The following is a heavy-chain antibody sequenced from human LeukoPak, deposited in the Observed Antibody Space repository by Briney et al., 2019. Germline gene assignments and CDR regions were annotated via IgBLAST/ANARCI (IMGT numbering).Heavy chain of an antibody. Sequence: SETLSLTCTVSGGSISSYYWSWIRQPPGKGLEWIGYIYYSGSTNYNPSLKSRVTISVDTSKNQFSLKLSSVTAADTAVYYCAREVKTNNWFDPWGQETLVTVSS. J-gene: IGHJ5*02. V-gene: IGHV4-59*12. CDR1: GGSISSYY. CDR3: AREVKTNNWFDP. D-gene: IGHD4-11*01. CDR2: IYYSGST.